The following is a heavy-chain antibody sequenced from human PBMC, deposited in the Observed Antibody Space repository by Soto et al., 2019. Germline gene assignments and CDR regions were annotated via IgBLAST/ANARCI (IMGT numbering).Heavy chain of an antibody. CDR1: GFTFSRYE. J-gene: IGHJ6*02. Sequence: TPRLSCSASGFTFSRYEMNRVRQAPGKGLQWLSYISGNGSTIYYADSVKGRFTISRDNAKNSLYLQMISLRAEDTALYHCVRDFRRFGYVPRDGYSYYAMDVWGQGSKVIVPS. CDR2: ISGNGSTI. D-gene: IGHD3-22*01. CDR3: VRDFRRFGYVPRDGYSYYAMDV. V-gene: IGHV3-48*03.